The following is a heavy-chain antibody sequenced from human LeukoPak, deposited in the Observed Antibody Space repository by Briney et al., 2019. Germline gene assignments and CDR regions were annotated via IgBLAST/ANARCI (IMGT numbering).Heavy chain of an antibody. D-gene: IGHD3-22*01. CDR1: GFTFSNYW. CDR2: INQDGSEK. V-gene: IGHV3-7*03. CDR3: ARDLNSSGSY. Sequence: GGSLRLSCAASGFTFSNYWMSWVRQAPGKGLEWVANINQDGSEKYYVDSVKGRSTISRDNSKNTVYLQMNSLRAEDTAVYYCARDLNSSGSYWGQGTLVTVSS. J-gene: IGHJ4*02.